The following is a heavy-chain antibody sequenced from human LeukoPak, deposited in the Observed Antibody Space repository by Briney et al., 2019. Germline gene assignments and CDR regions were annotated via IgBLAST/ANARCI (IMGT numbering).Heavy chain of an antibody. CDR3: ARQKSGVAVAGPGDH. CDR1: GFAFSTYW. D-gene: IGHD6-19*01. J-gene: IGHJ4*02. Sequence: GGSVRLSCAASGFAFSTYWMKWVRQAPGKGLEWVASIKDDGSANYYVDSVKGRFTISRDNAKNSLYLRMNSLRVEDTAVHYCARQKSGVAVAGPGDHWGQGTLVTVSS. CDR2: IKDDGSAN. V-gene: IGHV3-7*01.